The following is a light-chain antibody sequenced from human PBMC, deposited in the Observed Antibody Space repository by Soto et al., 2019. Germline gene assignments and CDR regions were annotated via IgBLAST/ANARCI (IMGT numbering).Light chain of an antibody. J-gene: IGKJ4*01. CDR1: QSVRSN. Sequence: EIVLTQSPATLSVSPGEGATLSCRASQSVRSNLAWYQQKPGQAPRLLIYGASTRATGIPARFSGSGSGTEFTLTISSLQSEDFAIFYCQHYNSWPLAFGGGTKVEIK. CDR2: GAS. CDR3: QHYNSWPLA. V-gene: IGKV3-15*01.